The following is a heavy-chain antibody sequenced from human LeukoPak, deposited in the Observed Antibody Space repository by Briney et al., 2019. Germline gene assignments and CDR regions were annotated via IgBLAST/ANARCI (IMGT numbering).Heavy chain of an antibody. CDR1: GFTFSNYG. V-gene: IGHV3-33*06. D-gene: IGHD3-22*01. J-gene: IGHJ4*02. CDR2: IWYDATKK. CDR3: AKEGRGSLYYYDSSGYNGIDY. Sequence: GGSLRLSCAASGFTFSNYGIVWVRQAPGKGLEWVGVIWYDATKKYYIDSVKGRFTISRDNSKNTLYLQMNSLRAEDTAVYYCAKEGRGSLYYYDSSGYNGIDYWGQGTLVTVSS.